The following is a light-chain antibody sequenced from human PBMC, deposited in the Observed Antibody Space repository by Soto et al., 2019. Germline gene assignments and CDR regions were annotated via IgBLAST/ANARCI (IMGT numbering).Light chain of an antibody. Sequence: MVLTQSPGTLSLSRLELGGPCVMASRPISYRSLAWYQHTPGRAPRLLIYATSSRAAGIPDRFIGSGSGTDFTLSISRLEPADFAVYYCQHYDNSLLTFGTGTKVDIK. V-gene: IGKV3-20*01. CDR1: RPISYRS. CDR3: QHYDNSLLT. J-gene: IGKJ3*01. CDR2: ATS.